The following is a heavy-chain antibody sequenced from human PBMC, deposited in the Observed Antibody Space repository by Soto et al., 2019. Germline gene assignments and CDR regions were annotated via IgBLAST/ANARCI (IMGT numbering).Heavy chain of an antibody. V-gene: IGHV5-51*01. CDR3: ALRAYCSSTSCYNYYGMDV. D-gene: IGHD2-2*02. CDR1: GYSFTSYW. CDR2: IYPGDSDT. J-gene: IGHJ6*02. Sequence: PGESLKISCKGSGYSFTSYWIGWVRQMPGKGLEWMGIIYPGDSDTRYSPSFQGQVTISADKSISTAFLQWSSLKASDTAMYFFALRAYCSSTSCYNYYGMDVWGQGTTVTVSS.